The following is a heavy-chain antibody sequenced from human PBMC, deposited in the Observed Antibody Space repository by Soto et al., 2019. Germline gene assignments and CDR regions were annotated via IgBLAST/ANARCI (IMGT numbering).Heavy chain of an antibody. J-gene: IGHJ4*02. Sequence: EVQLVESGGGLVQPGGSLGLSCAASGFTFSTYWMSWVRQAPGKGLEWVANIKQDGSEKYYVDSVKGRFTISRDNTKKSLYLQMNSLRAEDTAVYYCASRYLEYCSSASCSAPYDFWGQGTLVTVSS. V-gene: IGHV3-7*05. CDR2: IKQDGSEK. CDR1: GFTFSTYW. D-gene: IGHD2-2*01. CDR3: ASRYLEYCSSASCSAPYDF.